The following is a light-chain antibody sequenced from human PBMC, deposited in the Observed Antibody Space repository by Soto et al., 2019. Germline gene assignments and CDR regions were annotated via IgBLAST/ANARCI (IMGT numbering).Light chain of an antibody. CDR1: QDISNY. CDR3: KKNDNPPPSS. Sequence: DIQMTQSPSSLSASVGDRVTITCQASQDISNYLNWYQQKPGKAPKLLIYDASNLETGVPSRFSGSGSGTDFTFTTRPLQPEDIATYYCKKNDNPPPSSFGQGTKLEIK. V-gene: IGKV1-33*01. CDR2: DAS. J-gene: IGKJ2*01.